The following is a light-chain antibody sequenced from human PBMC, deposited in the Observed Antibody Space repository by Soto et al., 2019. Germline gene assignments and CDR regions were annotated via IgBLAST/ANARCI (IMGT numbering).Light chain of an antibody. CDR2: DVS. Sequence: DIQMTPSPSSVSASVGDRVSITCRASQGIINWLAWYQQKPGRAPKLLIYDVSSLESGVPSRFSGSGSGTEFILTISSLQPEDFATYYCQQYDSYSWTFGQGTKVDIK. CDR3: QQYDSYSWT. J-gene: IGKJ1*01. CDR1: QGIINW. V-gene: IGKV1-5*01.